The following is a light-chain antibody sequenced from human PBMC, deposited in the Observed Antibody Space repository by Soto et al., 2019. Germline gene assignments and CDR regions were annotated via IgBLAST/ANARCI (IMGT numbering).Light chain of an antibody. V-gene: IGKV3-20*01. CDR1: LSITDNY. CDR3: QQYGGSPIT. Sequence: EIVLTQSPATLSLSPGERATLSFSASLSITDNYLAWYQQKGGQVPRLLIYGISSRASGTPDRFSGSGSGTDFTLTISRLEPEDFAVYYCQQYGGSPITFGLGTRLEIK. CDR2: GIS. J-gene: IGKJ5*01.